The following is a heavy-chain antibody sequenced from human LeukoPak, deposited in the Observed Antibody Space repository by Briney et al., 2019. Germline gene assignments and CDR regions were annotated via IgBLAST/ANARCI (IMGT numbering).Heavy chain of an antibody. CDR3: ARAARHGNITMIVVVGYDY. CDR2: INHSGST. D-gene: IGHD3-22*01. J-gene: IGHJ4*02. V-gene: IGHV4-34*01. CDR1: GGSFSGYY. Sequence: SETLSPTCAVYGGSFSGYYWSWIRQPPGKGLEWIGEINHSGSTNYNPSLKSRVTISVDTSKNQFSLKLSSVTAADTAVYYCARAARHGNITMIVVVGYDYWGQGTLVTVSS.